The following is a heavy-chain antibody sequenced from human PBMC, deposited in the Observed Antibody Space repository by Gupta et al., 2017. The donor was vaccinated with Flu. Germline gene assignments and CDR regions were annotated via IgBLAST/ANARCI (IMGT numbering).Heavy chain of an antibody. CDR3: ARVSAARRGYFDH. Sequence: DVQLVESGGGLVQPGGSLRLSCTTSGFNFGDFGMYWVRQVPGKGLEWVSGVSWNSGHIVYADSVKGRFSVSRDEAKKSVDLEMHSLKDQDTAFYYCARVSAARRGYFDHWGQGTLVIVSS. V-gene: IGHV3-9*01. D-gene: IGHD3-10*01. CDR2: VSWNSGHI. J-gene: IGHJ4*02. CDR1: GFNFGDFG.